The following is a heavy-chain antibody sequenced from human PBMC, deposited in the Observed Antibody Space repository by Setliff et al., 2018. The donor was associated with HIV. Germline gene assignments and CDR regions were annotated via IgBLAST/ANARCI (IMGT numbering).Heavy chain of an antibody. D-gene: IGHD6-13*01. Sequence: SETLSLTCSVYGGSFSDYYWTWIRQSPGKGLVWIGEINHSGSTNYNPSLKSRVTISVDTSKKQFSLKLSSVTAADTAVFYCARHIPSYSSSWYYFDYWGQGALVTVS. CDR3: ARHIPSYSSSWYYFDY. V-gene: IGHV4-34*01. CDR1: GGSFSDYY. CDR2: INHSGST. J-gene: IGHJ4*02.